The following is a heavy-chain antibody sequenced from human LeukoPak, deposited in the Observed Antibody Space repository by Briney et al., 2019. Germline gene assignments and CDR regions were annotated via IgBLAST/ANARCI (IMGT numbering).Heavy chain of an antibody. J-gene: IGHJ4*02. V-gene: IGHV1-2*02. CDR2: INPNSGGI. Sequence: ASVKVSCKASGYTFNAHFIHWVRQAPGQGLEWMGWINPNSGGIKYAQKFQGRVTMTSDTSINTVYMELSRLRSDGTAMYYCARDLSSGELSFDYWGQGALVTVSS. CDR1: GYTFNAHF. D-gene: IGHD3-16*02. CDR3: ARDLSSGELSFDY.